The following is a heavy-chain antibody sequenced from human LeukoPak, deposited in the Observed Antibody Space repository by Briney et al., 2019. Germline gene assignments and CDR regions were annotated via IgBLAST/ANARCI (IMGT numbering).Heavy chain of an antibody. Sequence: PSETLSLTCTVSGGSISSSSYYWGWIRQPPGKGLEWIGSIYYSGSTYYNPSLKSRVTISVDTSKNQFSLRLSSVTAADTAVYYCARDDTGVIRGIRFHYWGQGTLVTVSS. J-gene: IGHJ4*02. CDR3: ARDDTGVIRGIRFHY. CDR2: IYYSGST. D-gene: IGHD3-10*01. CDR1: GGSISSSSYY. V-gene: IGHV4-39*02.